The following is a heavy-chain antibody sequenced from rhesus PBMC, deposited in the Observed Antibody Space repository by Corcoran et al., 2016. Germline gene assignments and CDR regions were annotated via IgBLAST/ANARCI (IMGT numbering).Heavy chain of an antibody. Sequence: QLQLQESGPGLVKPSETLSLTCAVPGGSVSSRNWWSWIRQPPGKGAGWIGRISGSGGSTSYNPSLTSRVTISTDTSKNQFSLKVSSVTAADTAVYYCARSPIYSYGYGYWGQGVLVTVSS. CDR1: GGSVSSRNW. J-gene: IGHJ4*01. CDR3: ARSPIYSYGYGY. V-gene: IGHV4-57*01. D-gene: IGHD5-36*01. CDR2: ISGSGGST.